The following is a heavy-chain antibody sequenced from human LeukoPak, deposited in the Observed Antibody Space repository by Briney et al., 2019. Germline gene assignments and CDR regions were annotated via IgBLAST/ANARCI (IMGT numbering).Heavy chain of an antibody. CDR2: IYTGGST. J-gene: IGHJ4*02. D-gene: IGHD2-21*01. V-gene: IGHV3-53*01. Sequence: GGSLRLSCEASGFTASSYYMTWVRQAQGKGLEWVHLIYTGGSTSYADSVKGRFTISRDNSKNTVYLQMNSLRAEDTAVYYCARDVLFSVAHSPFYWGQGTLVTVSS. CDR3: ARDVLFSVAHSPFY. CDR1: GFTASSYY.